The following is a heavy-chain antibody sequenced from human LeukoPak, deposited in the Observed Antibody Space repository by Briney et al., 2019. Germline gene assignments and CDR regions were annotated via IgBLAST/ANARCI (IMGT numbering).Heavy chain of an antibody. D-gene: IGHD6-19*01. J-gene: IGHJ5*02. CDR1: GGSISSSSYY. CDR2: IYYSGST. Sequence: SETLSLTCTVSGGSISSSSYYWGWIRQPPGKGLEWIGSIYYSGSTYYNPSLMSRVTISVDTSKNQFSLKLSSVTAADTAVYYCARRSDSSGWYNWFDPWGQGTLVTVPS. CDR3: ARRSDSSGWYNWFDP. V-gene: IGHV4-39*01.